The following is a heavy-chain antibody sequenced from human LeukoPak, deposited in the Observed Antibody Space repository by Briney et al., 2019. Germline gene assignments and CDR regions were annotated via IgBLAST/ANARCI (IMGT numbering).Heavy chain of an antibody. J-gene: IGHJ4*02. Sequence: PGGSLRLSCAASGFTFDDYAMHWVRQAPGKGLEWVSLISWDGGSTYYADSVKGRFTISRDNSKNSLYLQMNSLRAEDTALYYCAKTHHEDYYGSGTPWGPFDYWGQGTLVTVSS. V-gene: IGHV3-43D*03. D-gene: IGHD3-10*01. CDR1: GFTFDDYA. CDR2: ISWDGGST. CDR3: AKTHHEDYYGSGTPWGPFDY.